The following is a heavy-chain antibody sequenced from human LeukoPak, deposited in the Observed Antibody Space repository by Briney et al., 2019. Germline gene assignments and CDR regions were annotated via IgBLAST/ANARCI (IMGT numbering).Heavy chain of an antibody. Sequence: PGGSLRLSCAASGFTFSSYSMNLVRQAPGKGLEWVSSISSSSGYIYYADSVKGRFTISRDNAKNSLYLQMNSLRAEDTAVYYCARDDIVATIWFDYWGQGILVTVSS. CDR3: ARDDIVATIWFDY. CDR2: ISSSSGYI. V-gene: IGHV3-21*01. D-gene: IGHD5-12*01. J-gene: IGHJ4*02. CDR1: GFTFSSYS.